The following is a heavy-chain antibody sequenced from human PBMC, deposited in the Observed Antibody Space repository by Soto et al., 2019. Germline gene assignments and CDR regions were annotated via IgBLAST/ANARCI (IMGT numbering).Heavy chain of an antibody. CDR2: TYFRSKWYY. Sequence: SQTLSLTCDISGDSVSSNSAAWNWIRQSPSRGLEWLGRTYFRSKWYYDYAVSVKSRVSINPDTSKNQFSLQLNSVTPEDTAVYYCARDRIRSSCYDYYYVMDVWGQGTTVTVSS. V-gene: IGHV6-1*01. J-gene: IGHJ6*02. CDR1: GDSVSSNSAA. D-gene: IGHD6-13*01. CDR3: ARDRIRSSCYDYYYVMDV.